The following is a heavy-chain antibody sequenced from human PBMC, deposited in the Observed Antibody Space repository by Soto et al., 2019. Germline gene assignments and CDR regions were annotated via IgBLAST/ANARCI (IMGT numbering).Heavy chain of an antibody. J-gene: IGHJ5*02. CDR2: IYYSGST. Sequence: QVQLQESGPGLVKPSQTLSLTCTVSGGSISSGGYYWSWIRQHPGKGLEWIGYIYYSGSTYYNPSLKSRVTIPVDTSKNRFSLKLSSVTAADTAVYYCARGELRFWFDPWGQGTLVTVSS. V-gene: IGHV4-31*03. CDR1: GGSISSGGYY. CDR3: ARGELRFWFDP. D-gene: IGHD1-26*01.